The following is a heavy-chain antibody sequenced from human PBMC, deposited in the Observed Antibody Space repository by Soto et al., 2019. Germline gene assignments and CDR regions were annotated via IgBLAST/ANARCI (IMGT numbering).Heavy chain of an antibody. Sequence: KASETLSLTCTVSGASISSYFWSWIRQPAGKGLEWIGRIYTSGSTDYNPSLESRVTMSVDTSKKQVSLKLTSVTAADTAVYYCAGEGYYDSSGYYGMDVWGQGTTVTVSS. J-gene: IGHJ6*02. CDR3: AGEGYYDSSGYYGMDV. CDR2: IYTSGST. CDR1: GASISSYF. V-gene: IGHV4-4*07. D-gene: IGHD3-22*01.